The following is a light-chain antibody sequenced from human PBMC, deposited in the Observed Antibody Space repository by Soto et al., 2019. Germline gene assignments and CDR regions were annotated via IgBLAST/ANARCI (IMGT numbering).Light chain of an antibody. Sequence: EIVLTQSPATLSLSPGERATLCCRASQSVSSYLAWYQQKPGQAPRLLIYDASNRATGIPARFSGSGSGTDFTLTISSLQAEDVAVYYCQQYYSTPRTFGQGTKVDIK. CDR3: QQYYSTPRT. CDR2: DAS. J-gene: IGKJ1*01. CDR1: QSVSSY. V-gene: IGKV3-11*01.